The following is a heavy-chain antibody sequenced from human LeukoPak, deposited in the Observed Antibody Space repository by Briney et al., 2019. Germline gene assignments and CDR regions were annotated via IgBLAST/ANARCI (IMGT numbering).Heavy chain of an antibody. Sequence: PSETLSLTCTVSGGSVSSYYWSWIRQPPGKGLEWIGYIYYSGSTYYNPSLKSRVTISVDTSKNQFSLKLSSVTAADTAVYYCARQIKEAVAGTFYFDYWGQGTLVTVSS. CDR3: ARQIKEAVAGTFYFDY. D-gene: IGHD6-19*01. CDR2: IYYSGST. J-gene: IGHJ4*02. CDR1: GGSVSSYY. V-gene: IGHV4-59*02.